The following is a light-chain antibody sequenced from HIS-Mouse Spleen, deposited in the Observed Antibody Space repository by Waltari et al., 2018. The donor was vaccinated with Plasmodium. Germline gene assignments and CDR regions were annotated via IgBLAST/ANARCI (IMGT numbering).Light chain of an antibody. V-gene: IGLV3-10*01. CDR2: EDS. CDR3: YSTDSSGNHRV. Sequence: SYELTQPPSVSVSPGQTARITCPGDAFPKNYDSWDQQKSGQAPVLVIYEDSKRASGIPERLSGASSGTRAALTISGAQVEDEADYYCYSTDSSGNHRVFGGGTKLTVL. CDR1: AFPKNY. J-gene: IGLJ3*02.